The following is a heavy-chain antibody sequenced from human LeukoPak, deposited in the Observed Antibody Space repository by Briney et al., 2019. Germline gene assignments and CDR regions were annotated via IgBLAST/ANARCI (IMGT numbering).Heavy chain of an antibody. CDR3: ARDEDYGIFVNVDY. Sequence: PGRSLRLSCAASGFTFDDYAMHWVRQAPGKGLEWVSSITGSGGSTYYGDSVKGRFTISRGNSKNTLYLQMNSLRAEDTAVYYCARDEDYGIFVNVDYWGQGTLVTVSS. CDR2: ITGSGGST. D-gene: IGHD4-17*01. V-gene: IGHV3-23*01. CDR1: GFTFDDYA. J-gene: IGHJ4*02.